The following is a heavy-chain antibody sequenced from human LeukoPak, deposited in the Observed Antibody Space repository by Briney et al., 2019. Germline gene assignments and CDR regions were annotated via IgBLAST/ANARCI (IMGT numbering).Heavy chain of an antibody. D-gene: IGHD6-13*01. CDR3: ATYTIAAGGYYYYGMDV. CDR1: GGSISSYY. V-gene: IGHV4-59*08. Sequence: SETLSLTCTVSGGSISSYYWNWIRQPPGKGLEWIVYISYSGNTNYNPSLKSRVTISVDTSKNQFSLKLSSVTAADTAVYFCATYTIAAGGYYYYGMDVWGQGTTVTVSS. CDR2: ISYSGNT. J-gene: IGHJ6*02.